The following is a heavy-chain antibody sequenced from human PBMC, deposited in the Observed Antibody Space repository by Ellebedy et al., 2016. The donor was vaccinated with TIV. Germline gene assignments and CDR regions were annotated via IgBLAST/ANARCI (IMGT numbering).Heavy chain of an antibody. D-gene: IGHD3-10*01. V-gene: IGHV4-34*01. CDR3: ARGLRITMVRGVSWLDP. Sequence: MPSETLSLTCAVYGGSFSGYYWSWIRQPPGKGLEWIGEINHSGSTNYNPSLKSRVTISVDTSKNQFSLKLSSVTAADTAVYYCARGLRITMVRGVSWLDPWGQGTLVTVSS. CDR1: GGSFSGYY. J-gene: IGHJ5*02. CDR2: INHSGST.